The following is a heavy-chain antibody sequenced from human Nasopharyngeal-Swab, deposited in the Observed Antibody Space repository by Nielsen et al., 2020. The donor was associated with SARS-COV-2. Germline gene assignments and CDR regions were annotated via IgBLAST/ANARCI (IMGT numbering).Heavy chain of an antibody. D-gene: IGHD2-2*01. Sequence: SETLSLTCAVYGGSFSGYYWSWIRQPPGKGLEWIGEINHSGSTNYNPSLKSRVTISVDTSKNQFSLKLSSVTAADTAVYDCARYCSSTSCSLGMDVWGQGTTVTVSS. V-gene: IGHV4-34*01. CDR2: INHSGST. J-gene: IGHJ6*02. CDR1: GGSFSGYY. CDR3: ARYCSSTSCSLGMDV.